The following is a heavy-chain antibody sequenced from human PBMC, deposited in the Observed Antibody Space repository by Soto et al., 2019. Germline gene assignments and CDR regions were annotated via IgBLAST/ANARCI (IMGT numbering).Heavy chain of an antibody. D-gene: IGHD1-20*01. CDR3: AREEVSARKHYGMDV. CDR1: GFTFSSYA. Sequence: QVQLVESGGGVVQPGRSLRLSCAASGFTFSSYAMHWVRQAPGKGLEWVAVISYDGSNKYYADSVKGRFTISRDNSXNTLYLQMNSLRAEDTAVYYCAREEVSARKHYGMDVWGQGTTVTVSS. J-gene: IGHJ6*02. CDR2: ISYDGSNK. V-gene: IGHV3-30-3*01.